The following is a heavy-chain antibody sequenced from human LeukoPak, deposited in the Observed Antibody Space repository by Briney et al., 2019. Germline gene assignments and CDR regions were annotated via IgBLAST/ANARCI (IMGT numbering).Heavy chain of an antibody. CDR3: ARGPIAFGY. CDR1: GGSFSGYY. Sequence: SETLSLTCAVYGGSFSGYYWSWIRQPPGKGLEWIGEINHSGSTNYNPSLKSRVTISVDTSKNQFSLKLSSVTAADTAVYYCARGPIAFGYWGQGTLVTVSS. D-gene: IGHD2-15*01. V-gene: IGHV4-34*01. J-gene: IGHJ4*02. CDR2: INHSGST.